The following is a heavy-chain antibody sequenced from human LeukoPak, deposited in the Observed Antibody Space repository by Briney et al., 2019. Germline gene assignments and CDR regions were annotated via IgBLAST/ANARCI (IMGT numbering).Heavy chain of an antibody. J-gene: IGHJ5*02. CDR2: IYPGDSDT. Sequence: GESLKISCXGSGYSFTSYWIGWVRQMPGKGLEWMGIIYPGDSDTRYSPSFQGQVTISADKSISTAYLQWSSLKASDTAMYYCARHTYYYDSSGYFRFDPWGQGTLVTVSS. V-gene: IGHV5-51*01. D-gene: IGHD3-22*01. CDR3: ARHTYYYDSSGYFRFDP. CDR1: GYSFTSYW.